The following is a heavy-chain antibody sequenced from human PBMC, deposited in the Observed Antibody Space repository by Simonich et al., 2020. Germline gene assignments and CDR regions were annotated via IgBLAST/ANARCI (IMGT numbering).Heavy chain of an antibody. Sequence: GAEVKKPGASVKVSCKASGYTFTGYYMHWVQQAPGQGLEWMGLINPNSGGTNSAQKFQGRVTMTRDTSISTAYMELSRLRSDDTAVYYCARVPGIYYYYGMDVWGQGTTVTVSS. CDR2: INPNSGGT. CDR3: ARVPGIYYYYGMDV. D-gene: IGHD3-10*01. J-gene: IGHJ6*02. V-gene: IGHV1-2*06. CDR1: GYTFTGYY.